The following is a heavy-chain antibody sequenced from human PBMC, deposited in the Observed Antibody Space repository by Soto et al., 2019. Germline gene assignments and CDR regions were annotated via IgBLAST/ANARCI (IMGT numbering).Heavy chain of an antibody. CDR3: ARDAVVVVARRGFDY. J-gene: IGHJ4*02. D-gene: IGHD2-15*01. V-gene: IGHV1-8*01. Sequence: QVQLVQSGAEVKKPGASVKVSCKASGYTFTSYDINWVRQATGQGLERMGWMNPNSGNTGYAQKCQGRVTMTRNTSISTAYMELSSLRSEDTAVYYCARDAVVVVARRGFDYWGQGTLVTVSS. CDR1: GYTFTSYD. CDR2: MNPNSGNT.